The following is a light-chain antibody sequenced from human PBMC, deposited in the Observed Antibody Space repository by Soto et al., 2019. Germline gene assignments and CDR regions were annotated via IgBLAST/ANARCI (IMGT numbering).Light chain of an antibody. J-gene: IGLJ3*02. CDR2: RNN. Sequence: QSVLTQPPSASGTPGQRVTISCSGSSSNIGSNFVYWYQQFPGTAPKLLIYRNNQRPSGVPDRFSGSKSGTSASLAISGLPSEDEADYYCAAWDDSLSSWVFGGGTKVTVL. CDR1: SSNIGSNF. CDR3: AAWDDSLSSWV. V-gene: IGLV1-47*01.